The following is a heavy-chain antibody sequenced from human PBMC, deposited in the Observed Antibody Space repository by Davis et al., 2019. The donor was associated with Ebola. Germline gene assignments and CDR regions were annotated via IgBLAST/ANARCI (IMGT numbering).Heavy chain of an antibody. CDR1: GYTFTSYG. D-gene: IGHD6-13*01. J-gene: IGHJ4*02. CDR3: ARVAAGTDY. CDR2: ISAYNGNT. Sequence: ASVKVSCKASGYTFTSYGISWVRQAPGQGLEWMGWISAYNGNTNYAQKLQGRVTMTRNTSISTAYMELSSLRSEDTAVYYCARVAAGTDYWSQGTLVTVSS. V-gene: IGHV1-18*04.